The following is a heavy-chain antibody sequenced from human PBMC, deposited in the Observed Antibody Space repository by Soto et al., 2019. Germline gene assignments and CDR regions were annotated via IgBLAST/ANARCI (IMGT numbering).Heavy chain of an antibody. V-gene: IGHV1-3*01. CDR1: GYGLPTNT. CDR2: INAANGHT. J-gene: IGHJ4*02. CDR3: ARANGNYNMSPDDY. D-gene: IGHD1-7*01. Sequence: QVQLVQSGAEVKKPGASVRTSCKASGYGLPTNTIHWVRQAPGHRLEWMGWINAANGHTKYSQNFQKKVTISIDTSAITVYMKLTSLTSHATAIYFCARANGNYNMSPDDYRGQATL.